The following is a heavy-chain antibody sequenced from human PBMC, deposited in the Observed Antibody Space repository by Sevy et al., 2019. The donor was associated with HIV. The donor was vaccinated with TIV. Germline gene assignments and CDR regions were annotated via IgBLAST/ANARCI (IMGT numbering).Heavy chain of an antibody. V-gene: IGHV4-39*01. CDR3: ARHGSWSFYFDC. D-gene: IGHD6-13*01. J-gene: IGHJ4*02. Sequence: SETLSLTCSVSDDSISSSNYFWGWIRQPPGKGLEWIGSIYYTATTYYNPSLKSRFTLSVDTSKKQFSLKLSSVTAADTAVYYCARHGSWSFYFDCWGQGILVTVSS. CDR2: IYYTATT. CDR1: DDSISSSNYF.